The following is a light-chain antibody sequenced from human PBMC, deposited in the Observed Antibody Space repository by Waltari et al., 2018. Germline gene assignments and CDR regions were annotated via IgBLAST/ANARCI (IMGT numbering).Light chain of an antibody. CDR3: QQRSNWPPALT. CDR2: DAS. V-gene: IGKV3-11*01. Sequence: EIVLTQSPATLSLSPVERATLSCRASQSVSSYLAWYQQKPGQAPRLLSYDASNRATGIPARFSGSGSGTDFTLTISSLEPEDFAVYYCQQRSNWPPALTFGGGTKVEIK. J-gene: IGKJ4*01. CDR1: QSVSSY.